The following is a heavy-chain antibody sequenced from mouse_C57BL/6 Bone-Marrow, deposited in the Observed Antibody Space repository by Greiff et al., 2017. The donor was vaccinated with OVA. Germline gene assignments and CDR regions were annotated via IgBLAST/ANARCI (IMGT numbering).Heavy chain of an antibody. Sequence: QVQLQQSGAELMKPGASVKLSCKATGYTFTGYWIEWVKQRPGHGLEWIGEILPGSGSTNYNEKFKGKATFTADTSSNPAYMQLSSLTTEDSAIYYCARDLLWYPSFDYWGQGTTLTVSS. CDR3: ARDLLWYPSFDY. J-gene: IGHJ2*01. V-gene: IGHV1-9*01. CDR2: ILPGSGST. D-gene: IGHD2-1*01. CDR1: GYTFTGYW.